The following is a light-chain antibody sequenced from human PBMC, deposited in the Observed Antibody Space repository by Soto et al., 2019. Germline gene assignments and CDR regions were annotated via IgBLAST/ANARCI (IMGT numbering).Light chain of an antibody. Sequence: DIQMTQSPSSLSASVGDRVTITCRASQGIGNDLGWYQQKPGKAPKRLIYAASTMQSGVPARLSGSGSGTEFTLTISSLQPEDFATSYCLQHNSYRRTFGQGTKGEIK. CDR3: LQHNSYRRT. V-gene: IGKV1-17*01. J-gene: IGKJ1*01. CDR1: QGIGND. CDR2: AAS.